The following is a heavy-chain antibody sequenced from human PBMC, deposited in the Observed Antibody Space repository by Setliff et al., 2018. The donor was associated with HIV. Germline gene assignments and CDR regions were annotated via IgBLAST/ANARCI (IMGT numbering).Heavy chain of an antibody. CDR2: IDYSGST. Sequence: ASETLSLTCTVSGGSISSSSYYWGWIRQPPGKGLEWIGSIDYSGSTYYNPSLKSRVTISVDTSKSQFSLKLSSVTAADTAVYYCARKPGFCSGGGCRGYFDYWGQGTLVTAPQ. J-gene: IGHJ4*02. CDR3: ARKPGFCSGGGCRGYFDY. V-gene: IGHV4-39*07. CDR1: GGSISSSSYY. D-gene: IGHD2-15*01.